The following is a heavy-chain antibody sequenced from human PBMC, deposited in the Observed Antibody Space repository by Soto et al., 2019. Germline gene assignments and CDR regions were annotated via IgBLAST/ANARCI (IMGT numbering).Heavy chain of an antibody. D-gene: IGHD6-13*01. CDR2: ISYDGSNK. J-gene: IGHJ4*02. V-gene: IGHV3-30*18. Sequence: PGGSLRLSCAASGFTFSSYGMHWVRQAPGKGLEWVAVISYDGSNKYYADSVKGRFTISRDNSKNTLYLQMNSLRAEDTAVYYCAKGEGRYSSRWYELIDDRGQGTLVTVSS. CDR3: AKGEGRYSSRWYELIDD. CDR1: GFTFSSYG.